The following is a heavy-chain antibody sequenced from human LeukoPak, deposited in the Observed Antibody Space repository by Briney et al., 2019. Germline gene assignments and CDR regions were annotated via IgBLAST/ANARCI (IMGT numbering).Heavy chain of an antibody. D-gene: IGHD3-22*01. CDR3: ARVGWGYYYDSSGYQGGY. J-gene: IGHJ4*02. Sequence: GGSLRLSCAASGFTFSSYAMSWVRQAPGKGLEWVSAISGSGGSTYYADSVKGRFTISRDNSKNTLYLQMNSLRAEDTAVYYCARVGWGYYYDSSGYQGGYWGQGTLVTVSS. V-gene: IGHV3-23*01. CDR1: GFTFSSYA. CDR2: ISGSGGST.